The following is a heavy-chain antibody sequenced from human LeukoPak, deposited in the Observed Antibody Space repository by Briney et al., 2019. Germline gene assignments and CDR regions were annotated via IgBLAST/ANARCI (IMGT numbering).Heavy chain of an antibody. CDR3: ARDGTNSGYDFVSAGGFDY. Sequence: SETLSLTCTVSGGTITDYYWSWIRQPPGKGLEWIGYIYYSGGTNYNASLKSRVTISVDMSKNQFYLELSSVTAADTAVYYCARDGTNSGYDFVSAGGFDYWGQGTLVTVSS. D-gene: IGHD5-12*01. J-gene: IGHJ4*02. CDR2: IYYSGGT. CDR1: GGTITDYY. V-gene: IGHV4-59*01.